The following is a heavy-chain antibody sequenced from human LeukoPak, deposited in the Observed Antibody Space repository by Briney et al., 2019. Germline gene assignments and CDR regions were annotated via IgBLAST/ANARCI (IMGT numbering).Heavy chain of an antibody. Sequence: SETLSLTCTVSGGSISSYYWSWIRQPPGKGLEWIGYIYYSGSTNYNPPLKSRVTISVDTSKNQFSLKLSSVTAADTAVYYCARCIAAGGSWSFDPWGQGTLVTVSS. D-gene: IGHD6-13*01. CDR1: GGSISSYY. J-gene: IGHJ5*02. CDR3: ARCIAAGGSWSFDP. CDR2: IYYSGST. V-gene: IGHV4-59*01.